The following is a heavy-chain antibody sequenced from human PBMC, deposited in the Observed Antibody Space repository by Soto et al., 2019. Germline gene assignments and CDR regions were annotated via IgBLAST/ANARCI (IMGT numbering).Heavy chain of an antibody. CDR1: GFTVSSNY. V-gene: IGHV3-66*01. Sequence: GSLRLSCAASGFTVSSNYMSWVRQAPGKGLEWASVIYSGGSTYYADSVKGRFTISRDNSKNTLYLQMNSLRAEDTAVYYCARGRPTVTLDYWGQGTLVTVSS. D-gene: IGHD4-4*01. CDR2: IYSGGST. CDR3: ARGRPTVTLDY. J-gene: IGHJ4*02.